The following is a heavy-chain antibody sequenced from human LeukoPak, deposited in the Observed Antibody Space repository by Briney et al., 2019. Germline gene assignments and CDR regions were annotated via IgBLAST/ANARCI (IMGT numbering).Heavy chain of an antibody. J-gene: IGHJ4*02. CDR1: ALSISSGSYY. Sequence: PSQTLSLTCTVSALSISSGSYYWSWIRKPAGKVLEWVGRVYTSGSTNYNHALNSRITVTVDTSKNHFSLKLSSVTDADTAVYYCARDGIQLWHFDYWGQGTLVTVSS. V-gene: IGHV4-61*02. CDR2: VYTSGST. CDR3: ARDGIQLWHFDY. D-gene: IGHD5-18*01.